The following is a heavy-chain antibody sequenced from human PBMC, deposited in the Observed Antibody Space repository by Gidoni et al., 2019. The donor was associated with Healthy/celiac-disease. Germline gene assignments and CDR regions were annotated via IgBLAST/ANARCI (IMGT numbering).Heavy chain of an antibody. V-gene: IGHV3-30-3*01. D-gene: IGHD2-2*01. CDR2: ISYDGSNK. CDR1: GFTFSRYD. Sequence: QVQLVESGGGVVEPGMSLILSCSASGFTFSRYDRYWVRKAQGHGLEWVAVISYDGSNKEDAYYVKGRFTSSRDNSNNTLYLQMNSLRDEDTAVYYCAREDIVVVPAACNLFDYWGQGTLVTVSS. J-gene: IGHJ4*02. CDR3: AREDIVVVPAACNLFDY.